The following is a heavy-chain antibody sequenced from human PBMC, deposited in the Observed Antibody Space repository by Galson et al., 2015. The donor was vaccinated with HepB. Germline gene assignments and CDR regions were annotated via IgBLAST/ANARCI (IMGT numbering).Heavy chain of an antibody. CDR3: ARSIPGSYGYYFDY. J-gene: IGHJ4*02. D-gene: IGHD1-26*01. CDR1: GFTSSSYS. CDR2: ISSSSSYI. Sequence: SLRLSCAASGFTSSSYSMNWVRQAPGKGLEWVSSISSSSSYIYYADSVKGRFTISRDNAKNSLYLQMNSLRAEDTAVYYCARSIPGSYGYYFDYWGQGTLVTVSS. V-gene: IGHV3-21*01.